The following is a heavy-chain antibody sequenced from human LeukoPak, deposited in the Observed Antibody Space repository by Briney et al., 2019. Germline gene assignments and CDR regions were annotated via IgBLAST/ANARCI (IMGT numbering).Heavy chain of an antibody. D-gene: IGHD3-10*01. CDR3: ARAGGARRYFDY. J-gene: IGHJ4*02. CDR2: VYRNGST. V-gene: IGHV3-53*01. CDR1: GFTVSSEY. Sequence: PGGSLRLSCAASGFTVSSEYMSWVRQAPGKGLEWVSAVYRNGSTYHADSVKGRFTISRDNSKNTLYLQMNSLRAEDTAVYYCARAGGARRYFDYWGQGTLVTVSS.